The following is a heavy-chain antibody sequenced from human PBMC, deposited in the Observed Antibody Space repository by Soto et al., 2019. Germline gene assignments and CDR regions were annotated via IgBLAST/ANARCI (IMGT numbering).Heavy chain of an antibody. CDR1: GGSFSGYY. D-gene: IGHD5-18*01. J-gene: IGHJ4*02. Sequence: SETLSLTCAVYGGSFSGYYWSWIRQPPGKGLEWIGEINHSGSTNYNPSLKSRVTISVDTSKNQFSLKLSSVTAADTAVYYCARDGDTATRGPFDFDYWGQGTLVTVSS. CDR3: ARDGDTATRGPFDFDY. CDR2: INHSGST. V-gene: IGHV4-34*01.